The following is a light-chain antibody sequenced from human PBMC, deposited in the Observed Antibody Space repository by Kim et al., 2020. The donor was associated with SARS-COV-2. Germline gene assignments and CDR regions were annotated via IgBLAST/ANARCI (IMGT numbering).Light chain of an antibody. CDR1: QGISNY. J-gene: IGKJ2*01. CDR2: SAS. Sequence: DIQMTQSPSSLSASVGDRVTITCRASQGISNYLAWYQQKPGKVPKLLIYSASTSQSGVPSRFSGSGSGTDFTLTISSLQPEDVATYYCQKYNSVPNTFGQGTKLEI. V-gene: IGKV1-27*01. CDR3: QKYNSVPNT.